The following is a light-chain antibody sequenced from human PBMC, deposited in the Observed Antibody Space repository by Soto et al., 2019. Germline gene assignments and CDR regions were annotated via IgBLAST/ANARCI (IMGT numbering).Light chain of an antibody. V-gene: IGLV2-14*01. CDR2: EVS. J-gene: IGLJ1*01. CDR3: SSYTTSTTLV. Sequence: QSVLTQPASVSGSPGQSITISCTGTCSDIGAYNYVSWYQQHPGKAPKLMIYEVSNRPSGVSNHFSGSKSGNTASLTISGLQAEDEADYYCSSYTTSTTLVFGTGTKLTVL. CDR1: CSDIGAYNY.